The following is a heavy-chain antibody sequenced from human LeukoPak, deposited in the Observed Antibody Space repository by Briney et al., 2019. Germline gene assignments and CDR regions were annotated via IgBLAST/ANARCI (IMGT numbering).Heavy chain of an antibody. J-gene: IGHJ4*02. CDR2: IKSKTDGGTT. Sequence: GGSLRLSCAASGFPFTNAWMSWVRQAPGKGLEWVGHIKSKTDGGTTDYAAPVKGRFTISRDDSENTLYLQVNTVKIEDTAVYYCTTENPTDFWGQGTLVTVSS. CDR1: GFPFTNAW. CDR3: TTENPTDF. V-gene: IGHV3-15*01.